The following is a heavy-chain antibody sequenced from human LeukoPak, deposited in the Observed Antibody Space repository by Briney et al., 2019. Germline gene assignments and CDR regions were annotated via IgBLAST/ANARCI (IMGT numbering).Heavy chain of an antibody. D-gene: IGHD5-18*01. Sequence: SGPTLVNPTQTLTLTCTFSGFSLSTSGMRVSWIRQPPGKALEWLARIDWDDDKFYSTSLKTRLTISKDTSKNQVVLTMTNMDPVDTGTYHCARMGEYSYGGSYYFDYWGQGTLVTVSS. CDR3: ARMGEYSYGGSYYFDY. J-gene: IGHJ4*02. CDR1: GFSLSTSGMR. CDR2: IDWDDDK. V-gene: IGHV2-70*04.